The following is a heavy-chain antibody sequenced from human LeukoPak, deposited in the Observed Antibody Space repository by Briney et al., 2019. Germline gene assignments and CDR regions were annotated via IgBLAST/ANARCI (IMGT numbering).Heavy chain of an antibody. CDR1: GGSFSGYY. CDR3: ARFGKAARPNWFDP. V-gene: IGHV4-59*01. J-gene: IGHJ5*02. CDR2: IYYSGST. Sequence: PSETLSLTCAVYGGSFSGYYWSWIRQPPGKGLEWIGYIYYSGSTNYNPSLKSRVTISVDTSKNQFSLKLSSVTAADTAVYYCARFGKAARPNWFDPWGQGTLVTVSS. D-gene: IGHD6-6*01.